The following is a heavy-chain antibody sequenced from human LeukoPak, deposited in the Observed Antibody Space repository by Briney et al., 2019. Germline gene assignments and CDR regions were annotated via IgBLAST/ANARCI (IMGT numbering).Heavy chain of an antibody. D-gene: IGHD1-26*01. CDR1: GYTFTGYY. V-gene: IGHV1-2*02. J-gene: IGHJ4*02. Sequence: ASVKVSCKASGYTFTGYYMHWVRQAPGQGLEWMGWINPNSGGTNYAQKFQGRVTMTRDTSISTAYMELSRLRSDDTAVYYCARDGHSGGATLGNDYWGQGTLVTVSS. CDR2: INPNSGGT. CDR3: ARDGHSGGATLGNDY.